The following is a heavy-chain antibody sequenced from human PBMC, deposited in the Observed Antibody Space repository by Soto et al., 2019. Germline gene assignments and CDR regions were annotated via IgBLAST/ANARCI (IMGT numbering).Heavy chain of an antibody. CDR2: IWYDGSNK. J-gene: IGHJ4*02. V-gene: IGHV3-33*01. Sequence: QVQLVESEGGVVQPGRSLRLSCAASGFTISSYGMHWVRQAPGKGLEWVAVIWYDGSNKYYADSVKGRFTISRDNSKNTLYLQMNSLRAEDTAVYYCARDRKYSSSHYYFDYWGQGTLVTVSS. D-gene: IGHD6-6*01. CDR3: ARDRKYSSSHYYFDY. CDR1: GFTISSYG.